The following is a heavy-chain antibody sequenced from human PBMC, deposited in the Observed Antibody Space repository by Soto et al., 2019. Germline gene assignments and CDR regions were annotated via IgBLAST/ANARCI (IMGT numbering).Heavy chain of an antibody. V-gene: IGHV3-9*01. CDR2: ISWNSGSI. CDR3: AKDLTTNDAFDI. J-gene: IGHJ3*02. Sequence: GGALRLSCAASGFTFDDYAMHWVRQAPGKGLQWVSGISWNSGSIGYADSVKGRFTISRDNAKNSLYLQMNSLRAEDTALYYCAKDLTTNDAFDIWGQGTMVTVSS. D-gene: IGHD3-22*01. CDR1: GFTFDDYA.